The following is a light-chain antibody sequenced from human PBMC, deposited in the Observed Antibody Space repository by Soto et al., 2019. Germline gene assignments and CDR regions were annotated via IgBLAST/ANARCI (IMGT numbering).Light chain of an antibody. CDR2: GAS. Sequence: EIVMTQSPASLSVSPGKTATLSCRASQSISNSLAWYQQKPGQAPSLLIYGASTRATGIPARFSGSGSGTEFTLTISSLQSEDSALYYCQQYNNRPPRTFGQGTKLEIK. CDR3: QQYNNRPPRT. J-gene: IGKJ2*01. CDR1: QSISNS. V-gene: IGKV3-15*01.